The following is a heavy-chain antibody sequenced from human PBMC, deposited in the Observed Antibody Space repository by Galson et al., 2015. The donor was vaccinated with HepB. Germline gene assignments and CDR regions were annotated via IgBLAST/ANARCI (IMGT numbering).Heavy chain of an antibody. CDR1: GFTFSSYA. J-gene: IGHJ4*02. D-gene: IGHD1-26*01. CDR2: ISYDGSNK. V-gene: IGHV3-30-3*01. Sequence: SLRLSCAASGFTFSSYAMHWVRQAPGKGLEWVAVISYDGSNKYYADSVKGRFTISRDNSKNTLYLQMNSLRAEDTAVYYCARGGSYYVKDYWGQGTLVTVSS. CDR3: ARGGSYYVKDY.